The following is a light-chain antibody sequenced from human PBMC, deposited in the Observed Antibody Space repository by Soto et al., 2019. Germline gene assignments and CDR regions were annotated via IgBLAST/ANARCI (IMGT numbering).Light chain of an antibody. V-gene: IGLV2-14*01. J-gene: IGLJ2*01. Sequence: QSVLTQPASVSGSPGQSITISCSGTSSDVGGYNYVSWYQQNPGKAPKVMIYDVSSRPSGVSDRFSGSKSGNTASLTISGLQAEDEGDYYCSSSTGSSTLVFGGGTKLTVL. CDR2: DVS. CDR1: SSDVGGYNY. CDR3: SSSTGSSTLV.